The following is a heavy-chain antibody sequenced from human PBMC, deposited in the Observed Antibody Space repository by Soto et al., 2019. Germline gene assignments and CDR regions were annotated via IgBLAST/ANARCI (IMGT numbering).Heavy chain of an antibody. CDR3: AREMAYSFDI. V-gene: IGHV4-39*02. CDR2: IYYSGST. D-gene: IGHD3-16*01. Sequence: KTSETLSLTCTVSGGSISSSSYYWGWIRQPPGKGLEWIGSIYYSGSTYYNPSLKSRVTISVDTSKNQFSLKLSSVTAADTAVYYCAREMAYSFDIWGQGTMVTVSS. CDR1: GGSISSSSYY. J-gene: IGHJ3*02.